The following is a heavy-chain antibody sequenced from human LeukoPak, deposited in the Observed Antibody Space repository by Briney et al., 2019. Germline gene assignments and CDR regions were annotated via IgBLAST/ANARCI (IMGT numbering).Heavy chain of an antibody. CDR1: GDSVSSNSVA. CDR3: ARGATAYFDY. J-gene: IGHJ4*02. D-gene: IGHD5-12*01. CDR2: TYYRSTWYY. Sequence: SQTLSLTCAISGDSVSSNSVAWNWVRRSPSRGLEWLGRTYYRSTWYYDYAVSVKSRITISPDTSKNQFSLQLNSVTPVDTAVYYCARGATAYFDYWGQGTLVTVSS. V-gene: IGHV6-1*01.